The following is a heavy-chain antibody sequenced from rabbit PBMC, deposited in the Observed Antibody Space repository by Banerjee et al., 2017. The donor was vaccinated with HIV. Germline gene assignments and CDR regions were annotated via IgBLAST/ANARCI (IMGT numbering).Heavy chain of an antibody. Sequence: QSLEESGGDLVKPEGSLTLTCTASGFSFSYKYVMCWVRQAPGKGLEWIACINTSTGNTVYATWAKGRFTISKTSWTTVTLQMTSLTAADTATHFCAREGLYYFNLWGPGTLVTVS. V-gene: IGHV1S40*01. CDR2: INTSTGNT. J-gene: IGHJ4*01. CDR3: AREGLYYFNL. CDR1: GFSFSYKYV.